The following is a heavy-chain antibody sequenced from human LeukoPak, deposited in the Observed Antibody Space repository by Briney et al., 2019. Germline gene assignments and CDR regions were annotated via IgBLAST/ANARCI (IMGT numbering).Heavy chain of an antibody. CDR1: GGSISSGSYY. CDR3: ARDYSSSSLYYYYYYMDV. V-gene: IGHV4-61*02. CDR2: IYTSGST. Sequence: SETLSLTCTVSGGSISSGSYYWSWIRQPAGKGLEWIGRIYTSGSTNYNPSLKSRVTISVDTSKNQFSLKLSSVTAADTAVYYCARDYSSSSLYYYYYYMDVWGKGTTVTVSS. J-gene: IGHJ6*03. D-gene: IGHD6-6*01.